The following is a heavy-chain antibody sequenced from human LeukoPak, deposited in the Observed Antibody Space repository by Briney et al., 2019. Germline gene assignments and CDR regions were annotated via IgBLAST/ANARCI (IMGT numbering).Heavy chain of an antibody. CDR2: IHYSGST. J-gene: IGHJ4*02. Sequence: PSETLSLTCNVSGGSISTTNYYWGWIRQPPGKGLEWLGNIHYSGSTYYNPSLQSRVTLSVDTSKNQFSLKLTPVTATDTAVYYCARTYPDCDYWGQGTLVTVSS. D-gene: IGHD2-21*02. CDR3: ARTYPDCDY. CDR1: GGSISTTNYY. V-gene: IGHV4-39*01.